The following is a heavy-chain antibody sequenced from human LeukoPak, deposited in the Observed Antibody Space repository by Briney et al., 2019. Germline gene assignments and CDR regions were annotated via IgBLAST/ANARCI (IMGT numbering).Heavy chain of an antibody. Sequence: SVKVSCKASGGTFSSYAISWVRQAPGQGLEWMGRIIPILGIANYAQKFQGRVTITADKSTSTAYMELSSLRSEDTAVYYCAREMEGATYYFDYWGQGTLVTVSS. J-gene: IGHJ4*02. CDR3: AREMEGATYYFDY. D-gene: IGHD1-26*01. CDR2: IIPILGIA. CDR1: GGTFSSYA. V-gene: IGHV1-69*04.